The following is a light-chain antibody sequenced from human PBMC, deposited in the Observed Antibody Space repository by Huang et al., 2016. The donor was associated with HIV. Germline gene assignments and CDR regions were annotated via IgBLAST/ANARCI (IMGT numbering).Light chain of an antibody. Sequence: DIQMTQSPSSLSASVGDRVTITCRASRGISNSLAWYQRQPGKAPKLLLYAASRLQGGVPSRFSGSGSRTDYTLTISSLQPEDSATYYCQQYYNTTLSFGGGTKVEIK. CDR3: QQYYNTTLS. V-gene: IGKV1-NL1*01. CDR1: RGISNS. CDR2: AAS. J-gene: IGKJ4*01.